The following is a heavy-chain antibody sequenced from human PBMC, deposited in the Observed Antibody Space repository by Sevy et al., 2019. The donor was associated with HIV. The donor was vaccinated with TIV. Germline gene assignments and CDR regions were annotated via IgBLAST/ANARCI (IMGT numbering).Heavy chain of an antibody. CDR3: ATAPGYYDSAPFDY. CDR2: IKSKIDGETT. Sequence: GGSLRLSCAVSGFTFSNAWMNWVRQAPGTGLQWVGLIKSKIDGETTDYVAPVKGRFTIPIDDSTNTLYLQMNSLKTEDTGVYYCATAPGYYDSAPFDYWGPGTLVTVSS. V-gene: IGHV3-15*01. CDR1: GFTFSNAW. J-gene: IGHJ4*02. D-gene: IGHD3-22*01.